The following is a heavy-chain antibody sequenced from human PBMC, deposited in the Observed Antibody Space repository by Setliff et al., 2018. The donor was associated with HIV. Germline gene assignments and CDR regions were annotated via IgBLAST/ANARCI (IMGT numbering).Heavy chain of an antibody. D-gene: IGHD2-21*02. Sequence: SETLSLTCSVSGGSIISDIFYWGWIRQPPGKGLEWIGSIFPGSTRYNPSLRGRLTISLDSSTNQFSVTLSPVTATDTATYYCARYTAGSMVDYWGPGTLVTVSS. CDR3: ARYTAGSMVDY. CDR2: IFPGST. V-gene: IGHV4-39*01. CDR1: GGSIISDIFY. J-gene: IGHJ4*02.